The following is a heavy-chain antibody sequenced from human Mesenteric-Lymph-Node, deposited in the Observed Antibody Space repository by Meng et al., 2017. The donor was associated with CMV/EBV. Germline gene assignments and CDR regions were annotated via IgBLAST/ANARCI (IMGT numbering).Heavy chain of an antibody. Sequence: GESLKISCAASGFTVSSNYMSWVRQAPGKGLEWVANINKEGDQKYYVDSVKGRFTISRDNGENSLSLQMNGLRAEDTAVYYCARVGAAAGERGNDYWGQGTLVTVSS. CDR2: INKEGDQK. V-gene: IGHV3-7*01. CDR3: ARVGAAAGERGNDY. J-gene: IGHJ4*02. CDR1: GFTVSSNY. D-gene: IGHD6-13*01.